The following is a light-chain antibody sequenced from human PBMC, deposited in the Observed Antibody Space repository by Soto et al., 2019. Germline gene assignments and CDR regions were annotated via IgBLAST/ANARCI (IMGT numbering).Light chain of an antibody. J-gene: IGLJ1*01. V-gene: IGLV1-40*01. CDR3: QSYDSSLSGYV. CDR1: SSNIGAGYD. CDR2: ANN. Sequence: QSVRTQPPSVSGAPGQRVTISCTGSSSNIGAGYDVHWYQQLPGTAPKLLIYANNFRPSGVPDRFSGSKSGTSASLAITGLQAEDEADYYCQSYDSSLSGYVFGTGTKVTVL.